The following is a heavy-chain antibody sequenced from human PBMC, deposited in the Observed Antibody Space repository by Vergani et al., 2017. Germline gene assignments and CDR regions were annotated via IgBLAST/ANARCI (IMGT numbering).Heavy chain of an antibody. CDR1: GFTFSSYS. D-gene: IGHD1-7*01. Sequence: EVQLVESGGGLVKPGGSLRLSCAASGFTFSSYSMNWVRQAPGKGLEWVSSISSSSSYIYYADSVKGRFTISRDNAKNSLYLQMNSLRAEDTAVYYCARDLNRDSITGTTSESTNFGPWGQGTLVTVSS. CDR3: ARDLNRDSITGTTSESTNFGP. V-gene: IGHV3-21*01. CDR2: ISSSSSYI. J-gene: IGHJ5*02.